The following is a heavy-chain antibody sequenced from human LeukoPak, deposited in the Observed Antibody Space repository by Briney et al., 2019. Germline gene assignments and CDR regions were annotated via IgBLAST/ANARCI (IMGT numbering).Heavy chain of an antibody. J-gene: IGHJ3*02. CDR3: TRARDGYNYNAFDI. Sequence: PGGSLRLSCAASGFTFSSYAMSWVRQAPGKGLEWVSAISGSGGSTYYADSVKGRFAISRDNSKNTLYLQMNSLRAEDTAVYYCTRARDGYNYNAFDIWGQGTMVTVSS. D-gene: IGHD5-24*01. CDR1: GFTFSSYA. V-gene: IGHV3-23*01. CDR2: ISGSGGST.